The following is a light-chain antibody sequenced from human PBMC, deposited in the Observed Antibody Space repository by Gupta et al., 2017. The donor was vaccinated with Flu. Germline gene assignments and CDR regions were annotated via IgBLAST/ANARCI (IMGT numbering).Light chain of an antibody. CDR1: SSDVGGYNY. V-gene: IGLV2-14*01. CDR2: EVS. J-gene: IGLJ1*01. Sequence: SALTQPASLSGAPGQSIPNPCHGNSSDVGGYNYVSWYQQHPVKAPKLLIYEVSNRPSGVSHRFSGSKSGNTASLTISGLQAEDEAYYYCSAYTSSSPLYVFGTGTKVTVL. CDR3: SAYTSSSPLYV.